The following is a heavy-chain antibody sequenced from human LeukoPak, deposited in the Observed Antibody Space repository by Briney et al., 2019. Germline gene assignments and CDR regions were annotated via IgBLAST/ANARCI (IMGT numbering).Heavy chain of an antibody. J-gene: IGHJ4*02. CDR1: EFSFSSYS. CDR2: ISRTSSDI. CDR3: AKDLPAAVD. D-gene: IGHD2-2*01. Sequence: GGSLRLSCATSEFSFSSYSMSWVRQATGKGLEWISFISRTSSDIYHADSVKGRFTISRDNAKNSLYLQMNSLTAEDTAVYYCAKDLPAAVDWGQGTLVTVSS. V-gene: IGHV3-21*01.